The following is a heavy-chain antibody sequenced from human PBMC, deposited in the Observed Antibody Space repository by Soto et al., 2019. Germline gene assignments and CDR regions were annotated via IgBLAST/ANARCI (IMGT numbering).Heavy chain of an antibody. CDR2: IYYSGST. D-gene: IGHD3-3*01. CDR3: ARHYSLSITIFWGYYYYYMDV. Sequence: SETLSLTCTVSGGSISSSSYYWGWIRQPPGKGLEWIGSIYYSGSTYYNPSLKSRVTISVDTSKNQFSLKLSSVTAADTAVYYCARHYSLSITIFWGYYYYYMDVWGKGTTVTVSS. J-gene: IGHJ6*03. V-gene: IGHV4-39*01. CDR1: GGSISSSSYY.